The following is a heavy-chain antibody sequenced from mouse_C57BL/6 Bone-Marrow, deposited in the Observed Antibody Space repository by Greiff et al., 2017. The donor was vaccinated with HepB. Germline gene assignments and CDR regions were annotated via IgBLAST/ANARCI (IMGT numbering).Heavy chain of an antibody. D-gene: IGHD1-1*01. V-gene: IGHV1-50*01. CDR1: GYTFTSYW. CDR2: IDHSDSYT. Sequence: QVQLQQPGAELVKPGASVKLSCKASGYTFTSYWMQWVKQRPGQGLEWIGEIDHSDSYTNYNQKFKGKATLTVDTSSSTAYMQLSSLTSEDSAVYYCARIFITTVVAKGFDYWGQGTTLTVSS. CDR3: ARIFITTVVAKGFDY. J-gene: IGHJ2*01.